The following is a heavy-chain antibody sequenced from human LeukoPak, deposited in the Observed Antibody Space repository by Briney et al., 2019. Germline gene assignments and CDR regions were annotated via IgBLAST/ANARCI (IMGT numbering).Heavy chain of an antibody. J-gene: IGHJ4*02. CDR2: IYHSGST. D-gene: IGHD5-18*01. CDR3: ARVKGYSYGHDY. CDR1: GGSISSSNW. Sequence: SETLSLTCAVSGGSISSSNWWSWVRQPPGKGLEWIGEIYHSGSTNYNPSLKSRVTISVDKSKNQFSLKLSAVTAADTALYYCARVKGYSYGHDYWGQGTLVTVSS. V-gene: IGHV4-4*02.